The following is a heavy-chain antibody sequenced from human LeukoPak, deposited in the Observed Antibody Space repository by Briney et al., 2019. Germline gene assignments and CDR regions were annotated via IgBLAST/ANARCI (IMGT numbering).Heavy chain of an antibody. CDR1: GGSIGTYY. Sequence: SETLSLTCTVSGGSIGTYYWGWIRQPAGKGLEWIGRIFTTGGANYNPSLKSRVTMSLDTSKNLFSLKLNSVTAADTAVYYCVRDGPSWGLLWGQGALVTVSS. D-gene: IGHD7-27*01. V-gene: IGHV4-4*07. J-gene: IGHJ4*02. CDR2: IFTTGGA. CDR3: VRDGPSWGLL.